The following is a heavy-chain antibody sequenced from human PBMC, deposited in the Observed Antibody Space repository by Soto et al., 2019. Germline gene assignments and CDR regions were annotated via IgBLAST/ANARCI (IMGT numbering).Heavy chain of an antibody. CDR2: ISAYNGNT. D-gene: IGHD3-16*02. CDR1: HYSFTSYA. J-gene: IGHJ5*02. CDR3: ARGFPLWFAP. Sequence: GDSVKVSCKASHYSFTSYAISWVRQAPGQGLEWMGWISAYNGNTNYAQKLQGRVTMTTDTSTSTAYMELRSLRSEDTAVYYCARGFPLWFAPRGKGNPVTVYS. V-gene: IGHV1-18*01.